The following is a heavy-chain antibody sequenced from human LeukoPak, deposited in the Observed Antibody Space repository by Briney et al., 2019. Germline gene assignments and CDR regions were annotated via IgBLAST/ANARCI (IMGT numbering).Heavy chain of an antibody. CDR2: ISAYNGNT. CDR1: GYTFTSYG. J-gene: IGHJ4*02. V-gene: IGHV1-18*01. CDR3: ARDLVAVGATTRDY. D-gene: IGHD1-26*01. Sequence: ASVKVSCKASGYTFTSYGISWVRQAPGQGLEWMGWISAYNGNTNYAQKLQGRVTMTTGTSTSTAYMELSRLRSDDTAMYYCARDLVAVGATTRDYWGQGTLVTVSS.